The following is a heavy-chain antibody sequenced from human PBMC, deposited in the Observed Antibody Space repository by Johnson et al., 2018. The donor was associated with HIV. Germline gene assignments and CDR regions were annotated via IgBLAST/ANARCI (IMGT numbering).Heavy chain of an antibody. CDR3: ARDPFMAGLYAFDI. V-gene: IGHV3-53*01. Sequence: VQLVESGGGLVQPGGSLRLSCAASGFTVSSHYMSWVRQAPGKGLEWVSVIYIGGRTYYADSVTGRFTISSANSKNTLYLQMNSLRAEDTAVYYCARDPFMAGLYAFDIWGQGTMVTVSS. CDR1: GFTVSSHY. D-gene: IGHD3/OR15-3a*01. CDR2: IYIGGRT. J-gene: IGHJ3*02.